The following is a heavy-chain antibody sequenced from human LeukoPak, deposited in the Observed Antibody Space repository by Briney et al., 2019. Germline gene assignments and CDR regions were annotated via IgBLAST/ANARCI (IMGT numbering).Heavy chain of an antibody. Sequence: GGSLRLSCAASGFTFSSYEMNWVRQAPGKGLEWVSYISSSGSTIYYADSVKGRFTISRDNAKNSLYLQMNSLRVEDTAIYYCARGEVGVGSTLFDYWGQGTLVTVSS. V-gene: IGHV3-48*03. J-gene: IGHJ4*02. CDR2: ISSSGSTI. D-gene: IGHD1-26*01. CDR3: ARGEVGVGSTLFDY. CDR1: GFTFSSYE.